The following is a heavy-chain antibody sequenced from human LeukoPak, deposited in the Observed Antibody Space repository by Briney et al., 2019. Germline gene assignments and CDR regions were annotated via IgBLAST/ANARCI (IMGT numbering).Heavy chain of an antibody. V-gene: IGHV4-59*12. J-gene: IGHJ4*02. Sequence: SETLSLTCTVSGGSISTYYWNWIRQPPGKGLEWIGYIYHSGSTNYNPSLQSRVTISVDKSKNQFSLKLSSVTAADTAVYYCARTPTYYYDSRGYRGIVNWGQGTLVTVSS. CDR2: IYHSGST. CDR1: GGSISTYY. D-gene: IGHD3-22*01. CDR3: ARTPTYYYDSRGYRGIVN.